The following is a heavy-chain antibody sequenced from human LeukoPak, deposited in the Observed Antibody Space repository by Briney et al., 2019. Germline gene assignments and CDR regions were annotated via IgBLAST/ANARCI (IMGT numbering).Heavy chain of an antibody. CDR1: GFTFSSYG. Sequence: PGGSLRLSCAASGFTFSSYGMHWVRQAPGKGLEWVAFIRYDGSNKYYADSVKGRFTISRDNSKNTLYLQMNSLRAEDTAVYYCARDYCSGNNCPPFDYWGQGTLVTVSS. D-gene: IGHD2-15*01. CDR3: ARDYCSGNNCPPFDY. V-gene: IGHV3-30*02. CDR2: IRYDGSNK. J-gene: IGHJ4*02.